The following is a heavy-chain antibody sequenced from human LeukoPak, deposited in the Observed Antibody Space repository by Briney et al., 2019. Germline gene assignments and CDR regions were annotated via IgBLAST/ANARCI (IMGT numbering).Heavy chain of an antibody. CDR1: GGYISSYY. CDR3: ARGEPAFSSGWYTYYFDY. CDR2: IYDSGST. Sequence: SETLSLTCTVSGGYISSYYWSWIRQPPGKGLEWIGYIYDSGSTNYNPSLKSRVTISVDTSKNQFSLKLSSVTAADTAVYYCARGEPAFSSGWYTYYFDYWGQGTLVTVSS. V-gene: IGHV4-59*01. J-gene: IGHJ4*02. D-gene: IGHD6-19*01.